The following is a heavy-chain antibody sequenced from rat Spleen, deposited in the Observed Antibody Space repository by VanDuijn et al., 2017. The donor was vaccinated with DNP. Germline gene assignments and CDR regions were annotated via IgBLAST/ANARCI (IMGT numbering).Heavy chain of an antibody. CDR2: INYSGST. D-gene: IGHD4-1*01. Sequence: EVQLQESGPGLVKPSQSLSLTCSVTAYSITSHYWGWIRKFPGNKMEWIGHINYSGSTSYYPSLKSRISITRDTSKNQFFLQLNSVTTEDTATYYCARWVRALDYWGHGVMVTVSS. CDR1: AYSITSHY. CDR3: ARWVRALDY. V-gene: IGHV3-1*01. J-gene: IGHJ2*01.